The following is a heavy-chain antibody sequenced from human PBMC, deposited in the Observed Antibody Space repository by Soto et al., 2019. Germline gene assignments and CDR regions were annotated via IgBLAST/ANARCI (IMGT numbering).Heavy chain of an antibody. J-gene: IGHJ4*02. D-gene: IGHD6-13*01. Sequence: QVRLEESGPGLVKPSETLSLICSVSGGSVNNANYFWNWIRHHPENGLEWIGYIYYSGSTRYNPSFKTRATLSIDTSKNQFSLRLNSVTVADTAVYFCARYRTSGSWSKFDYWGQGTLVKVSA. CDR1: GGSVNNANYF. CDR3: ARYRTSGSWSKFDY. CDR2: IYYSGST. V-gene: IGHV4-31*03.